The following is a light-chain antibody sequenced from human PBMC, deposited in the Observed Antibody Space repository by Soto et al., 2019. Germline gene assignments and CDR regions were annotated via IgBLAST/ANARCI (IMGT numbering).Light chain of an antibody. CDR2: DVS. CDR1: SSDVGGYNY. J-gene: IGLJ1*01. Sequence: QSVLTQPASVCGSPGQSITVSCTGTSSDVGGYNYVSWYQQHPGKAPKLMIYDVSNRPSGVSNRFSGSKSGNTASLTISGLHAEDEADSYCSSYTSSITLLYVFGTGTKLTVL. V-gene: IGLV2-14*01. CDR3: SSYTSSITLLYV.